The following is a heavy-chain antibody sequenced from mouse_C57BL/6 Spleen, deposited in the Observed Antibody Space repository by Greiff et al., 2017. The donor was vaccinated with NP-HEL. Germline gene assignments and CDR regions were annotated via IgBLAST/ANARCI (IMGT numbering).Heavy chain of an antibody. V-gene: IGHV7-3*01. D-gene: IGHD4-1*01. CDR2: IRHKANGYTT. J-gene: IGHJ2*01. CDR1: GFTFTDYY. CDR3: ARVSNWDEYYFDY. Sequence: EVQLVESGGGLVQPGGSLSLSCAASGFTFTDYYMSWVRQPPGKALEWLGFIRHKANGYTTEYSASVKGRFTISRDNSQSILYLQMNALRAEDSATYYCARVSNWDEYYFDYWGQGTTLTVSS.